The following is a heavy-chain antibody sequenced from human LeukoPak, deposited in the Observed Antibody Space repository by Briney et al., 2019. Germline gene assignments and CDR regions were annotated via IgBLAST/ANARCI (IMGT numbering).Heavy chain of an antibody. CDR2: ISSSSSSI. V-gene: IGHV3-48*04. Sequence: GGSLRLSCAASGFTFSSYSMNWVRQAPGKGLEWVSYISSSSSSIYYADSVKGRFTISRDNAKNSQYLRMNSLRAEDTAIYYCARGGPYYYDYWGQGTLVTVSS. J-gene: IGHJ4*02. CDR1: GFTFSSYS. CDR3: ARGGPYYYDY.